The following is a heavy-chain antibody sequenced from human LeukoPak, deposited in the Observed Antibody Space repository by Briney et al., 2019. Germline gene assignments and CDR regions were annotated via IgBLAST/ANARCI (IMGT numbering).Heavy chain of an antibody. D-gene: IGHD3-10*01. J-gene: IGHJ5*02. CDR2: IYTSGST. CDR1: GDSISSYY. V-gene: IGHV4-4*07. Sequence: SETLSLTCTVSGDSISSYYWSWIRQPAGKGLEWIGRIYTSGSTNYNPSLTSRVTISVDKSKNQFSLKLSSVTAADTAVYYCARDTTYYYGSGSYLNWFDPWGQGTLVTVSS. CDR3: ARDTTYYYGSGSYLNWFDP.